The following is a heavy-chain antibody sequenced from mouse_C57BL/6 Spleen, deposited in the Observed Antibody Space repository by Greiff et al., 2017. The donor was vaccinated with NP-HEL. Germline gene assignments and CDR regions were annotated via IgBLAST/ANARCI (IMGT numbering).Heavy chain of an antibody. CDR2: IDPSDSYT. Sequence: QVQLQQPGAELVMPGASVKLSCKASGYTFTSYWMHWVKQRPGQGLEWIGEIDPSDSYTNYNQKFKGKSTLTVDKSSSTAYMQLSSMTSEDSAVYYCARSKNDVPFAYWGQGTLVTVSA. D-gene: IGHD2-3*01. V-gene: IGHV1-69*01. J-gene: IGHJ3*01. CDR1: GYTFTSYW. CDR3: ARSKNDVPFAY.